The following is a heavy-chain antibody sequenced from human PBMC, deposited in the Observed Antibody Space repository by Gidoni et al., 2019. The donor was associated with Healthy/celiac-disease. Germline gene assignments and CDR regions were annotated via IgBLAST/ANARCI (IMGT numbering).Heavy chain of an antibody. J-gene: IGHJ4*02. V-gene: IGHV3-23*01. CDR3: AKDPIAVAGYRIFDY. D-gene: IGHD6-19*01. CDR1: GFTFSRYA. Sequence: EVQLLESGGGLLQPGGSLSLSCAASGFTFSRYAMSWVRQAPGKGLEWVSAISGSGGSTYYADSVKGRFTISRDNSKNTLYLQMNSLRAEDTAVYYCAKDPIAVAGYRIFDYWGQGTLVTVSS. CDR2: ISGSGGST.